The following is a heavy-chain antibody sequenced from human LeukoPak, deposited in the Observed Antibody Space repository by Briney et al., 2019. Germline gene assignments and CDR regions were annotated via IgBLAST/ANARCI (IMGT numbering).Heavy chain of an antibody. Sequence: GGSLRLSCATSGFSFTDYPMNWVRQATGKGLEWISNIRTTAEGAKYAYYADSVKGRVTISRDDGKNTLYLHMNSLRDDDTAVYYCATDQRYAFDYWGQGILVTVSS. CDR2: IRTTAEGAKYA. CDR3: ATDQRYAFDY. CDR1: GFSFTDYP. J-gene: IGHJ4*02. V-gene: IGHV3-48*02. D-gene: IGHD3-9*01.